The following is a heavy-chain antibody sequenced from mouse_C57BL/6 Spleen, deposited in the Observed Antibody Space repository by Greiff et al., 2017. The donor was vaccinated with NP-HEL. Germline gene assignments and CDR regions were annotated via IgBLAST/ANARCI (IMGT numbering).Heavy chain of an antibody. CDR2: IWRGGST. CDR1: GFSLTSYG. D-gene: IGHD2-4*01. CDR3: AKTGDYDAWFAY. Sequence: QVQLQQSGPGLVQPSQSLSITCTVSGFSLTSYGVHWVRQSPGKGLAWLGVIWRGGSTDYNAAFMSRLSITKYNSKSQVFFKMNSLQADDTAIYYCAKTGDYDAWFAYWGQGTLVTVSA. J-gene: IGHJ3*01. V-gene: IGHV2-5*01.